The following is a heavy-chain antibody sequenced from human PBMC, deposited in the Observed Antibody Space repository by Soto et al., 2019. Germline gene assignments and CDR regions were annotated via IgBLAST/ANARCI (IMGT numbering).Heavy chain of an antibody. V-gene: IGHV4-34*01. CDR2: IYHSGST. Sequence: QVQLQQWGAGLLKPSETLSLTCAVYGGSFRGYYWSWIRQPPGKGLEWIGEIYHSGSTNYNPSLTSRVTISVDTYKNQFSLKLSSVTAADTAVYYCARGLRIAAAGRFDYWGQGTLVTVSS. J-gene: IGHJ4*02. D-gene: IGHD6-13*01. CDR3: ARGLRIAAAGRFDY. CDR1: GGSFRGYY.